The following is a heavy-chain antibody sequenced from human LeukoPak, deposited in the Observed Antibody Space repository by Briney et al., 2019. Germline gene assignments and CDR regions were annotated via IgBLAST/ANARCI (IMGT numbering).Heavy chain of an antibody. CDR2: INTNTGNP. CDR3: ARIGVVPAAMVYYYYGMDV. J-gene: IGHJ6*02. D-gene: IGHD2-2*01. CDR1: GYTFTSYA. Sequence: ASVKVSCKASGYTFTSYAMNWVRQAPGQGLEWMGWINTNTGNPTHAQGFTGRFVFSLDTSVSTAYLQISSLKAEDTAVYYCARIGVVPAAMVYYYYGMDVWGQGTTVTVSS. V-gene: IGHV7-4-1*02.